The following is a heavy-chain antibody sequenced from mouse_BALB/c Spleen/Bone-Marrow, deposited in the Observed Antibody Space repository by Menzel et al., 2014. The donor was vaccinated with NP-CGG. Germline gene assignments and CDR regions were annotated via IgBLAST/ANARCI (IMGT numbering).Heavy chain of an antibody. D-gene: IGHD1-2*01. J-gene: IGHJ1*01. CDR2: IDPANGNT. CDR1: GFNIKDTY. CDR3: ARGGTTATWYFDV. Sequence: EVKLVESGAELVKPGASVKLSCTASGFNIKDTYMHWVKQRPEQGLEWIGRIDPANGNTKYDPKFQGKATITADTSSNTAYLQLSSLTSEDTAVYYCARGGTTATWYFDVWGAGTTVTVSS. V-gene: IGHV14-3*02.